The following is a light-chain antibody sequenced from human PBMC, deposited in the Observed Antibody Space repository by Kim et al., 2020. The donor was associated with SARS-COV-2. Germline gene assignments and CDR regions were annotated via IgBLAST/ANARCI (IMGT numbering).Light chain of an antibody. V-gene: IGLV3-1*01. CDR3: QAWDSSTEV. CDR2: GDS. J-gene: IGLJ1*01. Sequence: SYELTQPPSVSVSPGQTASITCSGDKLGDKYACWYQQKPGQSPVLVIYGDSKRPSGIPERFSGSNSGNTATLTISGTQAMDEADYYCQAWDSSTEVFG. CDR1: KLGDKY.